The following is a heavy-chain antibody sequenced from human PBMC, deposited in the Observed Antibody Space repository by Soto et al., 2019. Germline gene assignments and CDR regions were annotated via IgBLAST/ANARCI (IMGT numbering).Heavy chain of an antibody. CDR2: IYHSGST. CDR1: GGSISSGGYS. Sequence: SETLSLTCAVSGGSISSGGYSWIWIRHPPGKGLEWIGYIYHSGSTYYNPSLKSRVTISVDRSKNQFSLKLSSVTAADTAVYYCARVMGYCSGGSCSGFNWFDPWGQGTLVTVSS. J-gene: IGHJ5*02. D-gene: IGHD2-15*01. CDR3: ARVMGYCSGGSCSGFNWFDP. V-gene: IGHV4-30-2*01.